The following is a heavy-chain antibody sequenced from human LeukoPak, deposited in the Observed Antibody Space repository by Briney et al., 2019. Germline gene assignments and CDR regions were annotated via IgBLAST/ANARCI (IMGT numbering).Heavy chain of an antibody. CDR3: AKCGDYGDYVYFDY. V-gene: IGHV3-30*02. CDR1: GFTFSNYG. Sequence: GGSLRLSCAASGFTFSNYGIHWVRQAPGKGLEWVAFIWYDGSNKYYADSVKGRFTISRDNSKNTLYLQMNSLRAEDTAVYYCAKCGDYGDYVYFDYWGQGTLVTVSS. D-gene: IGHD4-17*01. J-gene: IGHJ4*02. CDR2: IWYDGSNK.